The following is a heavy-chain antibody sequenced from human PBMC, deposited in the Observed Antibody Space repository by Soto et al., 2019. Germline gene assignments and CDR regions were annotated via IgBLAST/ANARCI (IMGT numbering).Heavy chain of an antibody. CDR2: IIPIFGTA. CDR3: ARDGYSSGWYGEYNWFDP. CDR1: GGTFSSYA. V-gene: IGHV1-69*13. J-gene: IGHJ5*02. Sequence: GASVKLSCKASGGTFSSYAISWVRQAPGQGLEWMGGIIPIFGTADYAQKFQGRVTITADESTSTAYMELRSLRSDDTAVYYCARDGYSSGWYGEYNWFDPWGQGTLVTVSS. D-gene: IGHD6-19*01.